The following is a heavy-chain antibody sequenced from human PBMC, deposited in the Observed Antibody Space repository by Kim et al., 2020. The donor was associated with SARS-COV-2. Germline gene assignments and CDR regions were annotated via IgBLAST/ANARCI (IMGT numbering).Heavy chain of an antibody. J-gene: IGHJ5*02. Sequence: ASVKVSCKASGYTFTSYDINWVRQATGQGLEWMGWMNPNSGNTGYAQKFQGRVTMTRNTSISTAYMELSSLRSEDTAVYYCARGKTVRSSSWYGWFDPWGQGTLVTVSS. CDR3: ARGKTVRSSSWYGWFDP. CDR2: MNPNSGNT. CDR1: GYTFTSYD. D-gene: IGHD6-13*01. V-gene: IGHV1-8*01.